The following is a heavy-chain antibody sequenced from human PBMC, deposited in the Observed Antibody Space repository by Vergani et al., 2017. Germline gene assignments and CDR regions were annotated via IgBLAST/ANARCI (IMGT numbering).Heavy chain of an antibody. CDR1: GFTFSSYA. CDR3: AKGPIGDY. Sequence: QVQLVESGGGVVQPGRSLRLSCAASGFTFSSYAMHWVRQAPGKGLEWVAVISYDGSNKYYADSVKGRFTISRDNSKNTLYLQMNSLRAEDTAVYYCAKGPIGDYWGQGTLVTVSS. CDR2: ISYDGSNK. V-gene: IGHV3-30*04. J-gene: IGHJ4*02. D-gene: IGHD3-10*01.